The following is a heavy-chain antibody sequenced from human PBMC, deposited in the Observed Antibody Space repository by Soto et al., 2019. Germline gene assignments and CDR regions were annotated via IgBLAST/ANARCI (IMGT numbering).Heavy chain of an antibody. J-gene: IGHJ3*02. CDR3: ATGEVTMTVMVNDAFDI. CDR2: ISNGGGTT. V-gene: IGHV3-23*01. Sequence: VQLLESGGDLVEPGGSLRLSCVASGFTFSDYAMAWVRQAPGKGLEWVSGISNGGGTTYLADSVKGRFTISRDNSKDTLYLQMNNLRAEDTAVYYCATGEVTMTVMVNDAFDIWGLGTMVTVSS. CDR1: GFTFSDYA. D-gene: IGHD3-22*01.